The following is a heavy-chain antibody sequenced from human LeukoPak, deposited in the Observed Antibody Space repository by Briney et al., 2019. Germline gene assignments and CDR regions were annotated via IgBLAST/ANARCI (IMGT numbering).Heavy chain of an antibody. Sequence: GGSLRLSCAASGFTFSSYAMSWVRQAPGKGLEWVSAISGSGGSTYYADSMKGRFTISRDNSKNTLYLQMNSLRAEDTAVYYCAKGLGYCSSTSCYALATSPFDYWGQGTLVTVSS. CDR1: GFTFSSYA. CDR2: ISGSGGST. CDR3: AKGLGYCSSTSCYALATSPFDY. J-gene: IGHJ4*02. V-gene: IGHV3-23*01. D-gene: IGHD2-2*01.